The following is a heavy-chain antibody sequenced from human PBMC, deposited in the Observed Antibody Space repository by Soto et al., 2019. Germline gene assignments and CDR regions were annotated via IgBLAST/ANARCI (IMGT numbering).Heavy chain of an antibody. V-gene: IGHV4-34*01. J-gene: IGHJ6*02. D-gene: IGHD4-17*01. CDR2: INHSGST. CDR3: AATTVRYYYYGMDV. CDR1: GGSFSGYY. Sequence: SETLSLTCAVYGGSFSGYYWSWIRQPPGKGLEWIGEINHSGSTNYNPSLKSRVTISVDTSKNQFSLKLSSVTAADTAVYYCAATTVRYYYYGMDVWGQGTTVTVSS.